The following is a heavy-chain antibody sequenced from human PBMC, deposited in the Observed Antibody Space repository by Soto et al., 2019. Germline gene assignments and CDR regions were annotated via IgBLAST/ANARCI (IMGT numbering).Heavy chain of an antibody. V-gene: IGHV3-30-3*01. D-gene: IGHD2-2*02. J-gene: IGHJ6*02. CDR3: AREFYCSSTSCYTDYYYGMDV. Sequence: PGGSLRLSCAASGFTFSSYAMHWVRQAPGKGLEWVAVISYDGSNKYYADSVKGRFTISRDNSKNTLYLQMNSLRAEDTAVYYCAREFYCSSTSCYTDYYYGMDVWGQGTTVTVSS. CDR2: ISYDGSNK. CDR1: GFTFSSYA.